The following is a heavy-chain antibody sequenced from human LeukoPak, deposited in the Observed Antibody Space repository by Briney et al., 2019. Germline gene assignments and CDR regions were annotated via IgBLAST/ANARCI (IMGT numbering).Heavy chain of an antibody. J-gene: IGHJ1*01. Sequence: ASVKVSCKASGGTFSSYAISWVRQAPGQGLGWMGRIIPIFGTANYAQKFQGRVTITTDESTSTAYMELSSLRSEDTAVYYCARAADYDSSGSEYFQHWGQGTLVTVSS. D-gene: IGHD3-22*01. V-gene: IGHV1-69*05. CDR3: ARAADYDSSGSEYFQH. CDR1: GGTFSSYA. CDR2: IIPIFGTA.